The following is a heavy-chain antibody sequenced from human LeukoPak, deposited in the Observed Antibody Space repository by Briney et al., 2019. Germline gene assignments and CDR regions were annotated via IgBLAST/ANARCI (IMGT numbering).Heavy chain of an antibody. CDR2: INHSGST. CDR1: GGSFSGYY. V-gene: IGHV4-34*01. D-gene: IGHD4-17*01. CDR3: ARVEAPHYGDYRQLFDY. J-gene: IGHJ4*02. Sequence: SETLSLTCAVYGGSFSGYYWSWIRQPPGKGLEWIGEINHSGSTNYNPSLKSRVTISVDTSKNQFSLKLSSVTAADTAVYYCARVEAPHYGDYRQLFDYWGQGTLVTVSS.